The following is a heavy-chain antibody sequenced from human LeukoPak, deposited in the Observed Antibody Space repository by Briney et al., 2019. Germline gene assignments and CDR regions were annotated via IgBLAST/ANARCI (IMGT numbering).Heavy chain of an antibody. D-gene: IGHD5-18*01. CDR2: IYPGDSDSDT. Sequence: GESLKISCKASGYSFMNYWIGWVRQMPGKGLEWMGIIYPGDSDSDTRYSPSFQGQVTISADKSISTAYLQWSSLKASDTAMYYCARLGTAMVFDYWGQGTLVTVSS. CDR1: GYSFMNYW. CDR3: ARLGTAMVFDY. V-gene: IGHV5-51*01. J-gene: IGHJ4*02.